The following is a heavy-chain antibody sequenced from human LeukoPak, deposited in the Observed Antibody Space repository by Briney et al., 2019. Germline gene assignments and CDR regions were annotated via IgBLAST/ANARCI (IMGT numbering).Heavy chain of an antibody. CDR1: GNYW. CDR3: VSFYETC. CDR2: INSDGSWT. D-gene: IGHD2-2*01. Sequence: GGSLRLSCAASGNYWMHWVRQAPGKGLVWVSHINSDGSWTSYADSVKGRFTISKDNAKNTVYLQMNNLRAEDTAVYYCVSFYETCWGRGTPVTVSS. V-gene: IGHV3-74*01. J-gene: IGHJ4*02.